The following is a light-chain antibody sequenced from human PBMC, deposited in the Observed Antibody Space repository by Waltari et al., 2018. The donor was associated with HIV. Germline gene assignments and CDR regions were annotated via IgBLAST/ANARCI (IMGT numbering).Light chain of an antibody. Sequence: SYVLTQPPSVSVAPGQTARITCSGNNIGSKGVHWYQHKPGQAPVLVVHDDSDRPSGIPGQIPGPKVGSTATLSISGAEVGDEADYYCQVWESRIEHMVFGGGTKLTVL. CDR1: NIGSKG. CDR3: QVWESRIEHMV. CDR2: DDS. V-gene: IGLV3-21*02. J-gene: IGLJ2*01.